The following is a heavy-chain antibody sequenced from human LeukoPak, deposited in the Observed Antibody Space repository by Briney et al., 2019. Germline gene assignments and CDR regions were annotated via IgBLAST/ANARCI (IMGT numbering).Heavy chain of an antibody. J-gene: IGHJ4*02. CDR1: GFTFSSYG. V-gene: IGHV3-30*18. D-gene: IGHD6-25*01. Sequence: GVSLRLSCAASGFTFSSYGMHGVRQAPGKGLEWVAVISYDGSNKYYADSVEGRFTISRDNSKNTLYLQMNSLRAEDTAVYYCAKDFSGYDRFFDYWGQGTLVTVSS. CDR2: ISYDGSNK. CDR3: AKDFSGYDRFFDY.